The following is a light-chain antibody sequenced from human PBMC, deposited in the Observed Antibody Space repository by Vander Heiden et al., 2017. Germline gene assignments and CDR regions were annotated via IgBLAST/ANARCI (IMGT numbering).Light chain of an antibody. CDR2: AAS. CDR3: QQNDSSQRFT. J-gene: IGKJ3*01. Sequence: DIQMTQSPSSLSASVGDRVTSTCRASQSISSYLNWYQQKPGKAPKLLIYAASSLQSGVPSRSSGSGYGTDFTLTISSMQQEDFATYDCQQNDSSQRFTFGHGTKVDIK. CDR1: QSISSY. V-gene: IGKV1-39*01.